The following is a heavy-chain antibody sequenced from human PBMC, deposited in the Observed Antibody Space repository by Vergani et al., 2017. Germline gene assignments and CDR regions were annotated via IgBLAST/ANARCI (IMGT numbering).Heavy chain of an antibody. V-gene: IGHV3-7*01. Sequence: EVQLVESGGGLVQPGGSLRLSCAASGFMFSNYWMNWVRQAPGKGLEWVANIKQDGSEKYYVDSVRGRFTISRDNAKNSLYLQMNSLRAEDTAVYYCARSSSFHYYMDVWGKGTTVTVSS. CDR1: GFMFSNYW. D-gene: IGHD6-6*01. CDR3: ARSSSFHYYMDV. J-gene: IGHJ6*03. CDR2: IKQDGSEK.